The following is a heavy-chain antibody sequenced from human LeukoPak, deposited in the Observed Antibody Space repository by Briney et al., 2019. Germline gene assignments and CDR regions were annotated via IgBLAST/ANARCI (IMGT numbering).Heavy chain of an antibody. Sequence: PGGSLRLSCAASGFTFSNYAMSWVRQAPGKGLEWVSAISGGGVVTNYADSVKGRFTISRDNSKNTVYLRMNTLRAEDTAVYFCAKRTYRDGYNRASMGYYYYIDVWGKGTTVTVSS. CDR2: ISGGGVVT. D-gene: IGHD5-24*01. CDR1: GFTFSNYA. V-gene: IGHV3-23*01. CDR3: AKRTYRDGYNRASMGYYYYIDV. J-gene: IGHJ6*03.